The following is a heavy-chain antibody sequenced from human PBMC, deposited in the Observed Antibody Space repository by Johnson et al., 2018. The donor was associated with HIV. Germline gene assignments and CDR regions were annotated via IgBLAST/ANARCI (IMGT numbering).Heavy chain of an antibody. CDR2: ISYDGSNK. J-gene: IGHJ3*02. Sequence: QVQLVESGGGVVQPGRSLRLSCAASGFTFSNYGMNWVRQAPGKGLEWVAVISYDGSNKYYADSVKGRFTISRDNSKNMLYLQRNSRRAEDTAVYYCARHSGWSTGNDAFDIWGQGTMVTVSS. CDR1: GFTFSNYG. D-gene: IGHD6-19*01. V-gene: IGHV3-30*03. CDR3: ARHSGWSTGNDAFDI.